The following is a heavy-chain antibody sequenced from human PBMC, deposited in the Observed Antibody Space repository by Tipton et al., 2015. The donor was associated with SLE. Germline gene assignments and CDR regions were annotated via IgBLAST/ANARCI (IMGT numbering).Heavy chain of an antibody. CDR1: GYSISSGYY. V-gene: IGHV4-38-2*02. Sequence: LRLSCTVSGYSISSGYYWGWIRQSPGKGLEWIGSFYHSGGTYYNPSLKSRVTISFDTSKNQFSLRLRFVTAADTAVYYCARHVAFLDWLTYYFDLWGQGMQVTVSS. J-gene: IGHJ4*02. CDR2: FYHSGGT. CDR3: ARHVAFLDWLTYYFDL. D-gene: IGHD3/OR15-3a*01.